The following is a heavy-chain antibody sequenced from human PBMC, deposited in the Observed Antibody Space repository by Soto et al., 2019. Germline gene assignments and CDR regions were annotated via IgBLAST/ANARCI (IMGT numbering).Heavy chain of an antibody. V-gene: IGHV3-30*18. CDR1: GFTFSSYG. CDR2: ISYDGSNK. J-gene: IGHJ3*02. D-gene: IGHD3-16*01. Sequence: GGSLRLSCAASGFTFSSYGMHWVRQAPGKGLEWVAVISYDGSNKYYADSVKGRFTISRDNSKNTLYLQMNSLRAEDTAVYYCAKDKRRPPVALGSDAFDIWGQGTMVTVSS. CDR3: AKDKRRPPVALGSDAFDI.